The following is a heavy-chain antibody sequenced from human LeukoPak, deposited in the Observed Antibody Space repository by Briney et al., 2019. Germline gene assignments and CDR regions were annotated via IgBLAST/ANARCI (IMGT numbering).Heavy chain of an antibody. D-gene: IGHD1-1*01. CDR3: ARVTGTTPFDY. V-gene: IGHV4-4*02. J-gene: IGHJ4*02. Sequence: SGTLSLTCTVSGDSISSSNWWSWVRQPPGKGLEWIGEISHSRSTNYNPSLESRVTMSVDKSKNQFSLRLTSVTAADTAVYFCARVTGTTPFDYWGQGTLVSVSS. CDR1: GDSISSSNW. CDR2: ISHSRST.